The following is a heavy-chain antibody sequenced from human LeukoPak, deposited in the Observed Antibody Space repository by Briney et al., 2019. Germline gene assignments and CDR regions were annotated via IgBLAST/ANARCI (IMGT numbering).Heavy chain of an antibody. Sequence: SQTLSLTCTVSGGSISSGSYYWSWIRQPAGKGLEWIGRIYTSGSTNYNPSLKSRATISVDTSKNQFSLKLSSVTAADTAVYYCARTWELDAFDIWGQGTMVTVSS. J-gene: IGHJ3*02. V-gene: IGHV4-61*02. D-gene: IGHD1-26*01. CDR1: GGSISSGSYY. CDR2: IYTSGST. CDR3: ARTWELDAFDI.